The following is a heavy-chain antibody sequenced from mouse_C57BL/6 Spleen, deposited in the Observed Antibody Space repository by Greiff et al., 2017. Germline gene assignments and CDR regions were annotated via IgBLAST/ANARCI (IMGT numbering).Heavy chain of an antibody. J-gene: IGHJ2*01. Sequence: QVQLQQPGAELVKPGASVKMSCKASGYTFTSYWITWVKQRPGQGLEWIGDIYPGSGSTTYNEKCKSKATLTVDTSSSTAYMQLSSLTSEDSAVYYCARDWISQDYWGQGTTLTVSS. CDR1: GYTFTSYW. V-gene: IGHV1-55*01. CDR3: ARDWISQDY. CDR2: IYPGSGST. D-gene: IGHD2-4*01.